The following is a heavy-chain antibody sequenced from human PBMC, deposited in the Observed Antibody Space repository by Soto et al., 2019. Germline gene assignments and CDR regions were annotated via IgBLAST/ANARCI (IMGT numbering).Heavy chain of an antibody. Sequence: QVQLVQSGAEVKKPGASVKVSCKASGYTFTSYDINWVRQATGQGLEWMGWMNPNSGNTGYAQKFQGGVTMTRKTSISTAYMELSSLRSEDTAVYYCAREVCSGGSCFRMDVWGQGTTVTVSS. D-gene: IGHD2-15*01. CDR2: MNPNSGNT. CDR3: AREVCSGGSCFRMDV. V-gene: IGHV1-8*01. CDR1: GYTFTSYD. J-gene: IGHJ6*02.